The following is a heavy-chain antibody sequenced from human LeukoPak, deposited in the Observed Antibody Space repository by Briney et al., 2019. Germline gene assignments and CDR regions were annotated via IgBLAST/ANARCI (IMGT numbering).Heavy chain of an antibody. CDR2: ISYDGSNK. Sequence: AGGSLRLSCAASGFTFSSYAMHWVRQAPGKGLEWVAVISYDGSNKYYADPVKGRFTISRDNSKNTLYLQMNSLRAEDTAVYYCARPELGYCSSTSCSMVDYWGQGTLVTVSS. CDR3: ARPELGYCSSTSCSMVDY. V-gene: IGHV3-30-3*01. D-gene: IGHD2-2*01. J-gene: IGHJ4*02. CDR1: GFTFSSYA.